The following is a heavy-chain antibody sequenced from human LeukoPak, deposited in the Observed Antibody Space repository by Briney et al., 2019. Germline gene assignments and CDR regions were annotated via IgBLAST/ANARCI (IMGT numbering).Heavy chain of an antibody. D-gene: IGHD3-22*01. Sequence: SETLSLTCAVSGGSISSSNWWSWVRQPPGKGLEWIGEIYHSGSTNYNPSLKSRVTISVDKSKNQFSLKLSSVTAADTAVYYCARDAQPYYYDSSGYWFDPWGQGTLVTVSS. CDR3: ARDAQPYYYDSSGYWFDP. CDR2: IYHSGST. J-gene: IGHJ5*02. CDR1: GGSISSSNW. V-gene: IGHV4-4*02.